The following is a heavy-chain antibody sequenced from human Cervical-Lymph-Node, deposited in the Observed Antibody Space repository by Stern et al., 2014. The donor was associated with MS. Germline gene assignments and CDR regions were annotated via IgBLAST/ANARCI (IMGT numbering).Heavy chain of an antibody. Sequence: EVQLLESGGGLVKPGGSLRLSCAASGFTFSSYSMNWVRQAPGKGLEWVSSISSASSYIYYADSVKGRFTISRDNAKNSLYLQMNSLRAEDTAVYYCARATCSGGSCYSGYWGQGTLVTVSS. CDR3: ARATCSGGSCYSGY. CDR1: GFTFSSYS. V-gene: IGHV3-21*01. CDR2: ISSASSYI. J-gene: IGHJ4*02. D-gene: IGHD2-15*01.